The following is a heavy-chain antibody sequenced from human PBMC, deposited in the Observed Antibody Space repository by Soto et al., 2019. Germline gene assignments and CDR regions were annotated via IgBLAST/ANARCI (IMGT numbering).Heavy chain of an antibody. CDR3: ARVSKGSSGAYYFDY. D-gene: IGHD2-15*01. J-gene: IGHJ4*02. CDR1: GFTFSSYS. V-gene: IGHV3-21*01. Sequence: GGSLRLSCAASGFTFSSYSINWVRQAPGKGLEWVSSISSDSNYIYYADSVRGRFTISRDNAKSSLSLQMNSLRAEDTAVYYCARVSKGSSGAYYFDYWGQGTLVTVSS. CDR2: ISSDSNYI.